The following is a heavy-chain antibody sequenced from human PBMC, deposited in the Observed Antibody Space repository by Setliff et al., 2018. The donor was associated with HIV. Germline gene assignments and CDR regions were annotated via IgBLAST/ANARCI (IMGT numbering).Heavy chain of an antibody. CDR2: VNHNGNI. V-gene: IGHV4-34*01. J-gene: IGHJ4*02. Sequence: SETLSLTCTVSGDSISSDFYWNWIRQSPGKGLEWIVEVNHNGNINYNPSLKSRVTVSVDTSKTQYSLKMISVTAADTAMYYCAISIVGVTSEMYWAQGTLVTVSS. D-gene: IGHD2-21*02. CDR1: GDSISSDFY. CDR3: AISIVGVTSEMY.